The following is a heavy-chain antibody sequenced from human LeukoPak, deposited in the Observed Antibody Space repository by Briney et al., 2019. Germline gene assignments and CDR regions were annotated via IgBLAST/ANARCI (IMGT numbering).Heavy chain of an antibody. D-gene: IGHD6-13*01. V-gene: IGHV1-8*01. CDR1: GYTFTSYD. Sequence: GASVTVSCKASGYTFTSYDINWVRQATAQGLEWMGRMNPNSGNTGYAQKFQGRVTMTTDTTTSTAYMELRSLRSDDTAVYYCARRAAAARDYFDYWGQGTLVTVSS. J-gene: IGHJ4*02. CDR3: ARRAAAARDYFDY. CDR2: MNPNSGNT.